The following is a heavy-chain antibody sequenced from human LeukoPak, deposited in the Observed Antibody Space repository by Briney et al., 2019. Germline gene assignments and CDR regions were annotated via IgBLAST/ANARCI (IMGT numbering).Heavy chain of an antibody. V-gene: IGHV4-4*07. Sequence: PSETLSLTCTVSGGSITNYYWNWIRQPAGKGLEWIGRIYTSGSTNYNPSLKSRVTISVDTSKSQFSLKLSSVSAADTALYFCASEGRSPGCSGGSCYSHAFDIWGHGTLVTVSS. CDR3: ASEGRSPGCSGGSCYSHAFDI. D-gene: IGHD2-15*01. J-gene: IGHJ3*02. CDR1: GGSITNYY. CDR2: IYTSGST.